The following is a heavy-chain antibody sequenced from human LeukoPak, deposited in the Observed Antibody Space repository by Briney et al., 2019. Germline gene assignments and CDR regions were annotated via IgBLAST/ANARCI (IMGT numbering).Heavy chain of an antibody. Sequence: GKSLRLSCSASGFIFRDYAMHWVRQAPGKGLEWVAVISYDERNKYYGDSVKGRFTVSRDNSKNTLYLQMNSLRSEDSAVYYCARNLGLGYCTSTSCSVDFWGQGTLVSVSS. J-gene: IGHJ4*02. CDR2: ISYDERNK. CDR1: GFIFRDYA. CDR3: ARNLGLGYCTSTSCSVDF. D-gene: IGHD2-2*03. V-gene: IGHV3-30*04.